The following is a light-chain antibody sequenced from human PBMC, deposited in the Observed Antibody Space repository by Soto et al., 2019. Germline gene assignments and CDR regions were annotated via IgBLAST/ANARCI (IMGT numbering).Light chain of an antibody. CDR2: DDS. CDR1: NIGSKS. V-gene: IGLV3-21*02. J-gene: IGLJ3*02. Sequence: SYELTQPPSVSMAPGQTARITCWGNNIGSKSVHWYQQKPGQAPVLVVYDDSDRPSGTPERVSGSNSGNTATLTISRVEAGYEADYYCQVWDRSSDHPYWVFGGGTKLTVL. CDR3: QVWDRSSDHPYWV.